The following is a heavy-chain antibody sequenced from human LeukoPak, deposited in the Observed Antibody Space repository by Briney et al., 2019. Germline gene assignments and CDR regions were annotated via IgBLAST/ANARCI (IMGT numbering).Heavy chain of an antibody. J-gene: IGHJ1*01. CDR2: INHSGST. D-gene: IGHD3-16*02. V-gene: IGHV4-34*01. CDR1: GGSISSYY. Sequence: PSETLSLTCTVSGGSISSYYWSWIRQPPGKGLEWIGEINHSGSTNYNPSLKSRVTISVDTSKNQFSLKLSSVTAADTAVYYCAGETDYVWGSYRPAYFQHWGQGTLVTVSS. CDR3: AGETDYVWGSYRPAYFQH.